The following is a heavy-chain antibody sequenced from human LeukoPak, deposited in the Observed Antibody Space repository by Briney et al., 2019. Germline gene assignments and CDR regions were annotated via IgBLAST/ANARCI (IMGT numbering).Heavy chain of an antibody. D-gene: IGHD2-21*01. Sequence: GRSLRLSCAASGFTFSSYAMHWVRQAPGKGLEWVAVISYDGSNKYYADSVKGRFTISRDNSKNTLYLQMNSLRAEDTAVYYCARGGAYCGGDCYFDYWGQGTLVTVSS. CDR1: GFTFSSYA. CDR2: ISYDGSNK. J-gene: IGHJ4*02. V-gene: IGHV3-30-3*01. CDR3: ARGGAYCGGDCYFDY.